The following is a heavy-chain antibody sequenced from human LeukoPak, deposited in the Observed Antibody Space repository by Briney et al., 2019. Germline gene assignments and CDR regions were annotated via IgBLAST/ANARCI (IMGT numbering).Heavy chain of an antibody. CDR2: ISGSGGST. J-gene: IGHJ4*02. CDR1: GFTFSSYA. D-gene: IGHD3-3*01. CDR3: AKAPPRYYDFWSGYYCDY. V-gene: IGHV3-23*01. Sequence: PGGSLRLSCAASGFTFSSYAMSWVRQAPGKGLEWVSAISGSGGSTYYADSVKGRFTISRDNSENTLYLQMNSLRAEDTAVYYCAKAPPRYYDFWSGYYCDYWGQGTLVTVSS.